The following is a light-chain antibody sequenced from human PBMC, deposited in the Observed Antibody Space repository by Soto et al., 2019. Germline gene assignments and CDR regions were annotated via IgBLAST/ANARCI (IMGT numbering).Light chain of an antibody. CDR1: SSNIGSNY. V-gene: IGLV1-47*02. CDR3: AAWDDSLSGHYV. CDR2: SNN. J-gene: IGLJ1*01. Sequence: QSVLTQPPSASGTPGQRATISCSGVSSNIGSNYVYWYQQLPGTAPKLLIYSNNLRPSGVPDRFPGSKSGTSASLAISGLRSEDEADYYCAAWDDSLSGHYVFGTGTKVTVL.